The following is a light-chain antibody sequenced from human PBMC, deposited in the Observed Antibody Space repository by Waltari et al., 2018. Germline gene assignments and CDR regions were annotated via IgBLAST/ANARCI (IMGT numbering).Light chain of an antibody. Sequence: QSALTQPASVSGSPGQSITIPCTGTSSDIGAYNYISWYQQHPGNAPKLLIDDGSNRPPGVSNRFSGSKSGNTAFLTISGHQAEDEADYYCCSYRTINALDVFGGGTKVTVL. CDR3: CSYRTINALDV. CDR2: DGS. CDR1: SSDIGAYNY. V-gene: IGLV2-14*03. J-gene: IGLJ6*01.